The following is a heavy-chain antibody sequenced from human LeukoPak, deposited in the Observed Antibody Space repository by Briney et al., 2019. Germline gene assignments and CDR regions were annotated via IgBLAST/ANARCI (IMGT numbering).Heavy chain of an antibody. Sequence: SVKVSCKASGGTFSSYAISWVRQAPGQGLEWMGGIIPIFGTANYAQKFQGRVTITADESTTTAYMELSSLRSEDTAVYYCARGYSYGYEFPPGYWGQGTLVTVSS. D-gene: IGHD5-18*01. V-gene: IGHV1-69*13. CDR3: ARGYSYGYEFPPGY. CDR1: GGTFSSYA. CDR2: IIPIFGTA. J-gene: IGHJ4*02.